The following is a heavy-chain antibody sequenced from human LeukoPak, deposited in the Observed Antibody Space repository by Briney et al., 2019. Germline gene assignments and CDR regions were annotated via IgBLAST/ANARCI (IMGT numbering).Heavy chain of an antibody. V-gene: IGHV3-21*05. CDR1: GFTFSSYS. CDR2: ISSSSSNI. Sequence: GGSLRLSCAASGFTFSSYSMNWVRQAPGKGLEWVSYISSSSSNIYYADSVNGRFTISRDNAKNSLYLQMNSLSAEDTAVYYCTREEGVPAATNWGQGTLVTVSS. J-gene: IGHJ4*02. CDR3: TREEGVPAATN. D-gene: IGHD2-2*01.